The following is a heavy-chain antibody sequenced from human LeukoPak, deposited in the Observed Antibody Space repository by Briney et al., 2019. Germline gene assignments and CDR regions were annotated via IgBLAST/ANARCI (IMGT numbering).Heavy chain of an antibody. Sequence: SRTLSLTCTVSGGSISSGGYYWSWIRQHPGKGLEGIGYIYYSGSTYYNPSLKSRVTISVDTSKNQFSLKLSSVTAADTAVYYCARGRRVGQLVRRNIRHNWFDPWGQGTLVTVSS. CDR2: IYYSGST. J-gene: IGHJ5*02. D-gene: IGHD6-6*01. CDR1: GGSISSGGYY. V-gene: IGHV4-31*03. CDR3: ARGRRVGQLVRRNIRHNWFDP.